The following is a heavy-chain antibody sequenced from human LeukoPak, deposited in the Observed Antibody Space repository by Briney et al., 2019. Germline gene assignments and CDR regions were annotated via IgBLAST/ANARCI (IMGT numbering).Heavy chain of an antibody. CDR1: GYTFTSYY. CDR2: INPSGGST. V-gene: IGHV1-46*01. J-gene: IGHJ6*03. D-gene: IGHD2-2*02. CDR3: ARDGDHCSSTSCYTTRYYYYYMDV. Sequence: GASVKVSCKASGYTFTSYYMHWVRQAPGQGLEWMGIINPSGGSTSYAQKFQGRVTMTRDTSTSTVYMELSSLRSEDTAVYYCARDGDHCSSTSCYTTRYYYYYMDVWGKGTTVTVSS.